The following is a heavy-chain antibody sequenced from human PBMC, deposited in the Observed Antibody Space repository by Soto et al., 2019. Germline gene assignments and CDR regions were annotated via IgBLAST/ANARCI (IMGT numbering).Heavy chain of an antibody. CDR2: IFYLGSS. J-gene: IGHJ5*02. CDR1: GDSIISSDFY. Sequence: SETLSLTWTVSGDSIISSDFYWGWVRQPPGKGLEWIGSIFYLGSSCYNPSLKSRVTMSVDTSKNQFSLRLRSVTAADTALYFCARHSLALRKNNWFDPWGQGIMVTVSS. CDR3: ARHSLALRKNNWFDP. V-gene: IGHV4-39*01. D-gene: IGHD3-3*02.